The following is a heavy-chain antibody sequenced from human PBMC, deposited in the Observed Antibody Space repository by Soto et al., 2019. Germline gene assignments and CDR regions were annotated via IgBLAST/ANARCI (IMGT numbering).Heavy chain of an antibody. J-gene: IGHJ4*02. CDR2: IDNTGSSA. D-gene: IGHD2-21*01. V-gene: IGHV3-74*01. CDR3: ATRDGYDY. CDR1: GFPFSSHW. Sequence: EVRLVESGGGLVQPGGSLRLSCAASGFPFSSHWLQWVRQVPGRGLVWVSRIDNTGSSAIYADSVRARFTVSRDNAKDTLYLHMNSLRAEDTAVYYGATRDGYDYWGKGTLVTVYS.